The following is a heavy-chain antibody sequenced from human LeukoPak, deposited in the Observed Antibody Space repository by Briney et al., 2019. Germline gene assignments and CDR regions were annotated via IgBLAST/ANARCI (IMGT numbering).Heavy chain of an antibody. CDR2: IYPGDSDT. D-gene: IGHD2-15*01. Sequence: GESLKISCKGSGYSFTSYWIGWVRQMPGKGLEWMGIIYPGDSDTRYSPSFQGQVTISADKSISTAYLQWSSLKASDTAIYYCATGRYCDGGICYWSPDFWGQGTLVTVSS. J-gene: IGHJ4*02. CDR1: GYSFTSYW. V-gene: IGHV5-51*01. CDR3: ATGRYCDGGICYWSPDF.